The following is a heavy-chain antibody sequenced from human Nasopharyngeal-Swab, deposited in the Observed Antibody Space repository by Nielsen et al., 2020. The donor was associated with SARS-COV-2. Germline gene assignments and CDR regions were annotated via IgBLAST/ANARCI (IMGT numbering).Heavy chain of an antibody. CDR1: GGSISSGDYY. V-gene: IGHV4-30-4*08. CDR2: IYYSGST. CDR3: ARDYGGRNYYDSNGYYYQGY. D-gene: IGHD3-22*01. J-gene: IGHJ4*02. Sequence: SETLSLTCTVSGGSISSGDYYWSWIRQPPGKGLEWIGYIYYSGSTYYNPSLKSRVTISVDTSKNQFSLKLSSVTAADTAVYYCARDYGGRNYYDSNGYYYQGYWGQGTLVTVSS.